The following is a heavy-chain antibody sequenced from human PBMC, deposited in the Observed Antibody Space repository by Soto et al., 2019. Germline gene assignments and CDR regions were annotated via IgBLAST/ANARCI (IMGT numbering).Heavy chain of an antibody. CDR2: INPNSGGT. J-gene: IGHJ6*02. D-gene: IGHD5-18*01. CDR1: GYTFTGYY. V-gene: IGHV1-2*04. Sequence: ASVKVSCKASGYTFTGYYMHWVRQAPGQGLEWMGWINPNSGGTNYAQKFQGWVTMTRDTSISTAYMELSRLRSDDTAVYYCARDLSVGYSYGYYYYGMDVWGQGTTVTVSS. CDR3: ARDLSVGYSYGYYYYGMDV.